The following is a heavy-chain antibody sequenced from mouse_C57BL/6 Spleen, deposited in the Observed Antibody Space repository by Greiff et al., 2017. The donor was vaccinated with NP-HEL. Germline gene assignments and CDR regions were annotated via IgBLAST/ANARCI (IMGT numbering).Heavy chain of an antibody. V-gene: IGHV1-80*01. CDR1: GYAFSSYW. CDR3: AKTAQAPGFDY. CDR2: IYPGDGDT. J-gene: IGHJ2*01. D-gene: IGHD3-2*02. Sequence: QVHVKQSGAELVKPGASVKISCKASGYAFSSYWMNWVKQRPGKGLEWIGQIYPGDGDTNYNGKFKGKATLTADKSSSTAYMQLSSLTSEDSAVYFCAKTAQAPGFDYWGQGTTLTVSS.